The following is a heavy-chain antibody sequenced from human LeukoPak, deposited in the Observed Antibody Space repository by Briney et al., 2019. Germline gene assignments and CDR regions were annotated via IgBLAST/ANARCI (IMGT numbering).Heavy chain of an antibody. CDR2: IYYSGST. V-gene: IGHV4-59*01. CDR3: ARDHFESAISSWYPFDY. J-gene: IGHJ4*02. CDR1: GGSISSYY. D-gene: IGHD6-13*01. Sequence: SETLSLTCTVSGGSISSYYWSWIRQPPGKGLEWIGYIYYSGSTNYNPSLKSRVTISVDTSKNQFSLRLSSVTAADTAVYYCARDHFESAISSWYPFDYWGQGTLVTVSS.